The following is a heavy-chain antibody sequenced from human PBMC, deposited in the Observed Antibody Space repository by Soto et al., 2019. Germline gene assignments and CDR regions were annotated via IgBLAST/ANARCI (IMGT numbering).Heavy chain of an antibody. J-gene: IGHJ6*02. CDR2: IKKDESEK. Sequence: EVQVVESGGGLVQPGGSLRLSCTASGFTLSNYWMSWVRQAPGKGLEWVANIKKDESEKHYVDSVKGRFTISRNNARKSLYLQMDSLRVEDTAVYYCAREGDVVTTSTTAFYYGMDVWGQGTTVTVSS. D-gene: IGHD4-17*01. CDR1: GFTLSNYW. V-gene: IGHV3-7*01. CDR3: AREGDVVTTSTTAFYYGMDV.